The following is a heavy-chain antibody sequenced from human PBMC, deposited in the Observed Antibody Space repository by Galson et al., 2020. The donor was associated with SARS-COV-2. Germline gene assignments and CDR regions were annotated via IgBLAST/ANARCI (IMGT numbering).Heavy chain of an antibody. CDR3: ARDSQWELNDY. J-gene: IGHJ4*02. Sequence: SVKVSCKASGYTFTSYGNSWVQQAPGQGLEGIGMISPHYCNTNYAQKHHARFTITTDTSTSTAYMELRSLRSDDTAVYYCARDSQWELNDYWAQGTLVTVSS. CDR2: ISPHYCNT. CDR1: GYTFTSYG. D-gene: IGHD1-26*01. V-gene: IGHV1-18*01.